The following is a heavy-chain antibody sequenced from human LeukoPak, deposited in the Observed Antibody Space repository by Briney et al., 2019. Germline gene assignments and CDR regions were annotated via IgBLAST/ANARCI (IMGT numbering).Heavy chain of an antibody. CDR1: GYTFTGYY. J-gene: IGHJ5*02. Sequence: ASVKVSCKASGYTFTGYYMHWVRQAPGQGLEWMGRVNPNNGVPNYAQKFQGRVTMTRDTAISTAFMELSSLGSDDTAVYFCAREVGYSSSYYGCFDPWGQGTLVIVSS. V-gene: IGHV1-2*06. CDR3: AREVGYSSSYYGCFDP. CDR2: VNPNNGVP. D-gene: IGHD2-2*01.